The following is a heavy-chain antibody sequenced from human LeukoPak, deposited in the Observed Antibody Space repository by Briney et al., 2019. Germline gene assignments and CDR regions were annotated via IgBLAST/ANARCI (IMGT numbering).Heavy chain of an antibody. D-gene: IGHD4-23*01. Sequence: GASVKVSCKASGYTFTGYYMHWVRQAPGQGLEWMGWINANSGNTGYAQKFQGRVTMTRNTSISTAYMELSSLRSEDTAVYYCARVREDYGGNHNWFDPWGQGTLVTVSS. V-gene: IGHV1-8*02. J-gene: IGHJ5*02. CDR3: ARVREDYGGNHNWFDP. CDR1: GYTFTGYY. CDR2: INANSGNT.